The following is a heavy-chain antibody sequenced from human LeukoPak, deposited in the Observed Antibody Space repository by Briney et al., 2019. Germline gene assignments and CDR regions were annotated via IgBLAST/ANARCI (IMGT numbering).Heavy chain of an antibody. CDR2: IYYSGGT. Sequence: PSETLSLTCTVSGGSISSSSYYWGWIRQPPGKGLEWIGSIYYSGGTYYNPSLKSRVTISVDTSKNQFSLKLSSVTAADTAVYYCARRERSFHFDYWGQGTLVTVSS. CDR1: GGSISSSSYY. CDR3: ARRERSFHFDY. V-gene: IGHV4-39*01. J-gene: IGHJ4*02. D-gene: IGHD1-26*01.